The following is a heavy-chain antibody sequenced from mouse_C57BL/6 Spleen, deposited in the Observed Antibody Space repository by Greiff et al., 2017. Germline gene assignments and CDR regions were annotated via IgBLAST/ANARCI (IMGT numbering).Heavy chain of an antibody. J-gene: IGHJ3*01. Sequence: EVQLHQSGPELVKPGASVKISCKASGYTFTDYYLNWVKQCHGKSLEWTGDISANNGGTSYNQKFKGKATLTVDKSSSTAYMALRSLISEDSAVYYWARGGATRTYWDQGTLVSVSA. V-gene: IGHV1-26*01. CDR2: ISANNGGT. D-gene: IGHD1-1*01. CDR1: GYTFTDYY. CDR3: ARGGATRTY.